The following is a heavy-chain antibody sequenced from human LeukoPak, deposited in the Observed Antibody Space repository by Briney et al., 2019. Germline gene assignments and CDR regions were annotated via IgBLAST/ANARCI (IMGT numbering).Heavy chain of an antibody. V-gene: IGHV3-23*01. Sequence: PGGSLRLSCAASGFTFSSYAMSWVRQAPGKGLERVSAISGSGGSTYYADSVKGRFTISRDNSKNTLYLQMNSLRAEDTAVYYCAKDSSSWTPWNWFDPWGQGTLVTVSS. CDR1: GFTFSSYA. CDR2: ISGSGGST. CDR3: AKDSSSWTPWNWFDP. D-gene: IGHD6-13*01. J-gene: IGHJ5*02.